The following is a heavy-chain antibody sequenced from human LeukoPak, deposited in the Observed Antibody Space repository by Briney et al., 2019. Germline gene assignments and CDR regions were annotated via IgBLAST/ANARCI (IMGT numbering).Heavy chain of an antibody. V-gene: IGHV4-59*01. CDR1: GGSISSYY. D-gene: IGHD5-18*01. CDR3: ARETTIYSYVDY. CDR2: IYYSGST. Sequence: KPSETLSLTCTVSGGSISSYYWSWIRQPPGKGLEWIGYIYYSGSTNYNPSLKSQVTISVDTSKNQFSLKLSSVTAADTAVYYCARETTIYSYVDYWGQGTLVTVSS. J-gene: IGHJ4*02.